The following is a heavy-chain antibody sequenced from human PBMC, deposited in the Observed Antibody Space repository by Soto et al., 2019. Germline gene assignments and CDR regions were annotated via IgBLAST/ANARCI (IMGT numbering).Heavy chain of an antibody. Sequence: EVRLVESGGGLVQPGGSLRLSCAASGFIVSSNYMTWVRQAPGKGLEWVSLLYSGGATHYAASVKGRFTISSHSSQNTLFHQMNSLRTEDTATYYCLRGRYGSQIHWGQGTKVTVSS. V-gene: IGHV3-53*04. CDR1: GFIVSSNY. D-gene: IGHD3-10*01. CDR3: LRGRYGSQIH. CDR2: LYSGGAT. J-gene: IGHJ4*02.